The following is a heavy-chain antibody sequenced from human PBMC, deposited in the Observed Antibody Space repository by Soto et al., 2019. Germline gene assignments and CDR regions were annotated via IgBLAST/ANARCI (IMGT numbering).Heavy chain of an antibody. CDR1: GGFVTSGSYY. J-gene: IGHJ3*02. V-gene: IGHV4-34*01. D-gene: IGHD1-1*01. CDR3: ARVERWTATTVVDAFDI. CDR2: MSHSGGT. Sequence: QVQLQQWGAGLLKPSETLSLTCAVYGGFVTSGSYYWSWIRQPPGKGLEWIGEMSHSGGTHFNPSRSGRVTISVYTSKNQYTLKMSSVTAADTALYYCARVERWTATTVVDAFDIWGPGTMVTVSS.